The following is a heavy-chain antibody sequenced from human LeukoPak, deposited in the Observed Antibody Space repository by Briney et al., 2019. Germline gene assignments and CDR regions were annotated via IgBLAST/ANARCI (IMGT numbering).Heavy chain of an antibody. CDR1: TFTFSDYY. CDR2: ISSSGSFI. CDR3: ARAGGGGYNYGLDY. V-gene: IGHV3-11*04. Sequence: GGSLRLSCAASTFTFSDYYMSWIRQAPGKGLEWASHISSSGSFIYYADSVKGRFTISRDNAKNSLDLQMNSLRDVDTAIYYCARAGGGGYNYGLDYWGQGILVAVSS. D-gene: IGHD5-18*01. J-gene: IGHJ4*02.